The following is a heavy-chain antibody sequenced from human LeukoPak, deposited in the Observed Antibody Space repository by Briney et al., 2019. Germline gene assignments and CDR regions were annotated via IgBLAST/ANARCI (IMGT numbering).Heavy chain of an antibody. Sequence: GESLKISCKGSGYSFTSYWIGWVRQMPGKGLEWMGIIYPGDSDTRYSPSLQGQVTITADKSISTAYLQWSSLKASDTAMYYCARLLELGLDAFDIWGQGTMVTVSS. V-gene: IGHV5-51*01. J-gene: IGHJ3*02. CDR3: ARLLELGLDAFDI. CDR1: GYSFTSYW. CDR2: IYPGDSDT. D-gene: IGHD1-7*01.